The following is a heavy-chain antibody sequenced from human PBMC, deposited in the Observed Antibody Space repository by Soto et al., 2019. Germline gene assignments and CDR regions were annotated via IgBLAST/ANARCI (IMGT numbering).Heavy chain of an antibody. V-gene: IGHV3-74*01. J-gene: IGHJ4*02. Sequence: GGSLRLSCAVAGYTFGNHWMHWVRQAPGKGLEWVSRMNSDGSIINYEDSVKGRFTVSRDNAKNTLYLQMNSLRVEDTAVYYCAKAEVDYWGPGTLVTVS. CDR1: GYTFGNHW. CDR3: AKAEVDY. CDR2: MNSDGSII.